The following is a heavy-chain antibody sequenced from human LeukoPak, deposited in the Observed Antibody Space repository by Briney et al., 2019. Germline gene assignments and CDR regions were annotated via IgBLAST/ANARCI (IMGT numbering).Heavy chain of an antibody. CDR2: MNPNSGNT. Sequence: ASVKVSCKASGYTFTSYDINWVRRATGQGLEWMGWMNPNSGNTGYAQKFQGRVTMTRNTSISTAYMELSSLRSEDTAVYYCATPMVRGVIVAFDIWGQGTMVTVSS. D-gene: IGHD3-10*01. V-gene: IGHV1-8*01. J-gene: IGHJ3*02. CDR3: ATPMVRGVIVAFDI. CDR1: GYTFTSYD.